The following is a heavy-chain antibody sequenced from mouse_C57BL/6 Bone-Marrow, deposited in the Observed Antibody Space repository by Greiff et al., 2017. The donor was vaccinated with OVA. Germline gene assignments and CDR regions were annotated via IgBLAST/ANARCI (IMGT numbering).Heavy chain of an antibody. J-gene: IGHJ1*03. V-gene: IGHV10-1*01. CDR2: IRSKSNNYAT. D-gene: IGHD2-2*01. CDR1: GFSFNTYA. Sequence: EVMLVESGGGLVQPKGSLKLSCAASGFSFNTYAMNWVRQAPGKGLEWVARIRSKSNNYATYYADSVKDRFTISRDDSESMLYLQMNNLKTEDTAMYDGVRHEGGYDGDDWYFDVWGTGTTVTVSS. CDR3: VRHEGGYDGDDWYFDV.